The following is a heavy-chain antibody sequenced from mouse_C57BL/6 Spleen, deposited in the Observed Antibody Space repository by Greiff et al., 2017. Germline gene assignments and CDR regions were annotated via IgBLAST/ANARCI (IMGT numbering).Heavy chain of an antibody. CDR3: AYSNYPYYFDY. CDR2: IDPSDSYT. CDR1: GYTFTSYW. V-gene: IGHV1-50*01. D-gene: IGHD2-5*01. Sequence: QVQLQQPGAELVKPGASVKLSCKASGYTFTSYWMQWVKQRPGQGLEWIGEIDPSDSYTNYNQKFKGKATLTVDTSSSTAYMQLSSLTSEDSAVYYCAYSNYPYYFDYWGQGTTLTVSS. J-gene: IGHJ2*01.